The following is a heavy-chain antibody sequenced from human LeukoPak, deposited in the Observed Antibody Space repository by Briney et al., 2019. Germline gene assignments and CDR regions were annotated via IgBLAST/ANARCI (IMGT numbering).Heavy chain of an antibody. CDR2: ITGGAENT. CDR3: AKVLSGSQDY. D-gene: IGHD1-26*01. Sequence: PGGSLRLSCAASGXTFSGYAMSWVRQAPGKGLKWLSTITGGAENTYYADSVKGRFTISRDNSKNTVYLQMNSLRAEDTAVYYCAKVLSGSQDYWGQGTLVTVFS. CDR1: GXTFSGYA. J-gene: IGHJ4*02. V-gene: IGHV3-23*01.